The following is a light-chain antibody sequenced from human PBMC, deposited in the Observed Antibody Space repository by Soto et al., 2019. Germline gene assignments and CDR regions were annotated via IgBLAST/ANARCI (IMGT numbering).Light chain of an antibody. Sequence: EIVMTQSPATVSVSPGERATLSCRASESASSNLAWYQQKPGQAPRLLIYGASTRATGIPARFSGSGSGTEVTLTNSRLPAGGFGSYLLQQVQKWAVTFGGGNNVE. V-gene: IGKV3-15*01. CDR2: GAS. J-gene: IGKJ4*01. CDR3: QQVQKWAVT. CDR1: ESASSN.